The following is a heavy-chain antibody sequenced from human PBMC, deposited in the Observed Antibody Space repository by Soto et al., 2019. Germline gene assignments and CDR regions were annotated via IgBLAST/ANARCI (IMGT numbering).Heavy chain of an antibody. CDR2: IWYDGSNK. V-gene: IGHV3-33*01. CDR1: GFTFSSYG. D-gene: IGHD6-13*01. Sequence: QVQLVESGGGVVQPGRSLRLSCAASGFTFSSYGMHWVRQAPGKGLEWVAVIWYDGSNKYYADSVKGRFTISRDNSKNTLYLHMNSLRAEDTAVYYCARDGAAAGTGFDYWGQGTLVTVSS. CDR3: ARDGAAAGTGFDY. J-gene: IGHJ4*02.